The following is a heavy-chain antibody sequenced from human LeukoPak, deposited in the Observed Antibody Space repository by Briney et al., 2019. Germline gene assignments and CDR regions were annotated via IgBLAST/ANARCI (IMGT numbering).Heavy chain of an antibody. CDR3: ARDGDGYIYPIY. CDR2: INSDGSST. Sequence: GGALRLSCAASGFTFSSYWMRLVRQAPGRGLVWVSRINSDGSSTSYADSVKGRVTISRDNAKNTLYLQMNSLRAEDTAVYYCARDGDGYIYPIYWGEGRLVTVSS. D-gene: IGHD5-24*01. CDR1: GFTFSSYW. J-gene: IGHJ4*02. V-gene: IGHV3-74*01.